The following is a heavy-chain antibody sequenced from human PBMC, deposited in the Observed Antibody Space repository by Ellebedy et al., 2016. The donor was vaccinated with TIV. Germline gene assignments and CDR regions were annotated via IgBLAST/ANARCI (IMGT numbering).Heavy chain of an antibody. Sequence: GESLKISCAASWFTVSSNYMNWVRQAPGKGLEGVSVIYSGADGGDTKYADSVKGRFTISRDNSKNSLFLQMNSLRAEDTAVYYCARSGEHDSWGQGTLVTVSS. CDR3: ARSGEHDS. CDR2: IYSGADGGDT. D-gene: IGHD1-26*01. J-gene: IGHJ4*02. V-gene: IGHV3-53*01. CDR1: WFTVSSNY.